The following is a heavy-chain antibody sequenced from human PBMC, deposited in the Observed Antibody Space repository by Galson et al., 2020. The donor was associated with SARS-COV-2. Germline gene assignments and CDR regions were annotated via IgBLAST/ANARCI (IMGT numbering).Heavy chain of an antibody. CDR2: SYYSAST. Sequence: SETLSPTCTVSGGSISSGGYYWSWTRQHPGKGLEWIGHSYYSASTNSNPPPKSRVTISVDTSKNQFSLKRSSVTAADTAVYYCANGGEWAFDFTYWGQGTLVTVFS. CDR3: ANGGEWAFDFTY. D-gene: IGHD3-16*01. CDR1: GGSISSGGYY. V-gene: IGHV4-31*03. J-gene: IGHJ4*02.